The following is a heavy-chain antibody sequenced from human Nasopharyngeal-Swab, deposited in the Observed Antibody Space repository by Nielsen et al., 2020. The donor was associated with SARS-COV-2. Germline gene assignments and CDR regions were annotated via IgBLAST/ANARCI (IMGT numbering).Heavy chain of an antibody. CDR1: GGTFSSHA. CDR2: IIPILGIA. J-gene: IGHJ2*01. Sequence: SVKVSCKASGGTFSSHAISWVRPAPGQGLEWMGRIIPILGIANYAQKFQGRVTITADKSTSTAYMELSSLRSEDTAVYYCAAGRATILNWYFDLWGRGTLVTVSS. CDR3: AAGRATILNWYFDL. D-gene: IGHD5-24*01. V-gene: IGHV1-69*04.